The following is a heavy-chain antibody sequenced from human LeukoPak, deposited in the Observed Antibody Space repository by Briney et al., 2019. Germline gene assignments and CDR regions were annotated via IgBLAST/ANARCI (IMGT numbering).Heavy chain of an antibody. V-gene: IGHV3-15*01. CDR1: GFTFGDYA. D-gene: IGHD1-26*01. CDR2: IKSKTDGGTT. CDR3: TTDLWWELLGSAFDI. Sequence: GGSLRLSCTASGFTFGDYAMSWFRQAPGKGLEWVGRIKSKTDGGTTDYAAPVKGRFTISRDDSKNTLYLQMNSLKTEDTAVYYCTTDLWWELLGSAFDIWGQGTMVTVSS. J-gene: IGHJ3*02.